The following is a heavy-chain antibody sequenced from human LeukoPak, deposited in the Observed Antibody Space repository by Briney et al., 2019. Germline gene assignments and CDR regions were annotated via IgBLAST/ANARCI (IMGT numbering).Heavy chain of an antibody. Sequence: AGGSLRLSCAASGFTFSSYSMNWVRQAPGKGLEWVSSLSSSSSYIYYADSVKGRFTISRDNAKNSLSLQMNSLRAEDTAVYYCARAWGGPSCSGGNCYSGFDIWGQGTLVTVSA. CDR2: LSSSSSYI. CDR3: ARAWGGPSCSGGNCYSGFDI. J-gene: IGHJ4*02. CDR1: GFTFSSYS. V-gene: IGHV3-21*01. D-gene: IGHD2-15*01.